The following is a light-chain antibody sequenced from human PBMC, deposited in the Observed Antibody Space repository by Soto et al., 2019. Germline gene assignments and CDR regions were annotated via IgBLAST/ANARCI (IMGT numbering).Light chain of an antibody. Sequence: QSALTQPASVSGSPGQSITLSCTGTSNNIGSYNLVSWYQQHPGKVPKLILYEGTTRPSGVSDRISGSKSGNTASLTISGLQAEDEADYYCSSYAGDTSVVFGGGTKVTVL. CDR1: SNNIGSYNL. V-gene: IGLV2-23*01. J-gene: IGLJ3*02. CDR2: EGT. CDR3: SSYAGDTSVV.